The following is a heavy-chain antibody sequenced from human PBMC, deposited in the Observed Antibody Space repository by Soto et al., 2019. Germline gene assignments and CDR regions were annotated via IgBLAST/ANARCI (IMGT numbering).Heavy chain of an antibody. J-gene: IGHJ4*01. Sequence: SETLSLTCTVSGGSISSSGYFWSWIRQPPGKGLEWIGYIYHSGSAYYNPSLKSRVTISVDTSKNQFSLKLHSVAAADTAVYFCARGGADYYDSSGYPFDYWGHGTLVTVSS. CDR3: ARGGADYYDSSGYPFDY. D-gene: IGHD3-22*01. V-gene: IGHV4-30-4*01. CDR1: GGSISSSGYF. CDR2: IYHSGSA.